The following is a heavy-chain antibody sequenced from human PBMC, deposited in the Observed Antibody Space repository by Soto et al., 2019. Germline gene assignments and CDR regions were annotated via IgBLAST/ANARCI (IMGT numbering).Heavy chain of an antibody. CDR3: VRSDGPLGYY. CDR2: INAGNVNT. CDR1: GYTFTSYA. D-gene: IGHD4-17*01. Sequence: QVQLVQSGAEVKKPGASVKVSCKASGYTFTSYAMHWVRQAPGQRLEWMGWINAGNVNTTYSQKFQGRVTITRDTSASTAYMELSSLRSEDTAVYSWVRSDGPLGYYWGQGTLVTVSS. V-gene: IGHV1-3*01. J-gene: IGHJ4*02.